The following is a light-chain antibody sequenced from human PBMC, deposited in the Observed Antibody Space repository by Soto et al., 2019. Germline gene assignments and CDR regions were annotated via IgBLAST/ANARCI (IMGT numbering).Light chain of an antibody. Sequence: ETVLTQSPGTLSLSPGERATLSCRASETINNNYLAWYQQKPGQAPRLLIFDASTRASGIPDRFSGSGSGKDFTLTISRLEPEDFALYYCQRYGGSITQTFGQGTKVEIK. CDR1: ETINNNY. J-gene: IGKJ1*01. V-gene: IGKV3-20*01. CDR3: QRYGGSITQT. CDR2: DAS.